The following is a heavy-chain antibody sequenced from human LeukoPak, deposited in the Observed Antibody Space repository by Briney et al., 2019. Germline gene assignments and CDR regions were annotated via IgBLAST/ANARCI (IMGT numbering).Heavy chain of an antibody. J-gene: IGHJ4*02. V-gene: IGHV1-69*13. CDR3: ARLTYYYDSSGYLNY. CDR1: GGTFSSYA. D-gene: IGHD3-22*01. CDR2: IIPIFGTA. Sequence: SVKVSCKASGGTFSSYAISWVQQAPGQGLEWMGGIIPIFGTANYAQKFQGRVTITADESTSTAYMELSSLRSEDTAVYYCARLTYYYDSSGYLNYWGQGTLVTVSS.